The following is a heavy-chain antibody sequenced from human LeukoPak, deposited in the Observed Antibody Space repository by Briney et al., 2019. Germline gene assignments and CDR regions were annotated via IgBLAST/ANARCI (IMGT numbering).Heavy chain of an antibody. CDR2: ISYDGSNK. CDR1: GFTFSSYA. V-gene: IGHV3-30*04. D-gene: IGHD5-24*01. CDR3: ARGPAKRWLQLLGY. Sequence: GGSLRLSCAASGFTFSSYAMHWVRQAPGKGLEWVAVISYDGSNKYYADSVKGRFTISRDNSKNTLYLQMNSLRAEDTAVYYCARGPAKRWLQLLGYWGQGTLVTVSS. J-gene: IGHJ4*02.